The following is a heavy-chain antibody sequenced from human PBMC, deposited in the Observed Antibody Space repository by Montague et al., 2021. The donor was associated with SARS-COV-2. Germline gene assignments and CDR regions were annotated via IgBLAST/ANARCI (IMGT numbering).Heavy chain of an antibody. J-gene: IGHJ3*02. CDR2: IHYSGST. CDR1: VGSISSRSYY. V-gene: IGHV4-39*01. CDR3: ARHGDSGYEPDGFRI. D-gene: IGHD5-12*01. Sequence: SETLSLTCTVSVGSISSRSYYWGWIRQSPGMGLEWIGSIHYSGSTFYNPSLKSRVTISVDTSKNQFSLRVSGVTAEDTTVYFCARHGDSGYEPDGFRIWGQGTRVTVSS.